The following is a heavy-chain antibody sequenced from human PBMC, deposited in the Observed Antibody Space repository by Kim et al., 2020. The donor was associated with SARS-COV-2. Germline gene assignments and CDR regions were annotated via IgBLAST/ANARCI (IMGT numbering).Heavy chain of an antibody. CDR3: ARDSPYSCNWYAPGL. CDR1: GYTFTTFR. J-gene: IGHJ4*02. V-gene: IGHV7-4-1*02. D-gene: IGHD6-13*01. CDR2: INTNTGDT. Sequence: ASVKVSCKASGYTFTTFRMNWVRQAPGQGLEWMGWINTNTGDTTYAQGFTGRFVFSLDSSVSTAYLEISSLKYEDTAVYYCARDSPYSCNWYAPGLWCQGTLVAVYS.